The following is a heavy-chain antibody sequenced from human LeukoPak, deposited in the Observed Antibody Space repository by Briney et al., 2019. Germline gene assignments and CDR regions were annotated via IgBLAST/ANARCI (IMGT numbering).Heavy chain of an antibody. Sequence: ASVKVSCKASGGTFSSYAISWVRQAPGQGLEWMGGIIPIFGTANYAQKFQGRVTITTDESTSTAYMELSSLRSEDTAVYYCAREGFTVNQNNWFDPWGQGTLVTVSS. CDR1: GGTFSSYA. CDR2: IIPIFGTA. CDR3: AREGFTVNQNNWFDP. D-gene: IGHD4-11*01. J-gene: IGHJ5*02. V-gene: IGHV1-69*05.